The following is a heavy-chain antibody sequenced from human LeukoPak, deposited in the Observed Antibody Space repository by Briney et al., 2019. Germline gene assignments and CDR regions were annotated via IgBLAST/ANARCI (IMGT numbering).Heavy chain of an antibody. D-gene: IGHD2-15*01. Sequence: SPSETLSLTCTVSGGSISSYYWSWIRQPPGKGLEWIGYIYYSGSTNYNPSLKSRVTISVDTSKNQFSLKLSSVTAADTAVYYCARIHRNCSGGACYVLDNWGQGTLVAVSS. CDR3: ARIHRNCSGGACYVLDN. CDR2: IYYSGST. J-gene: IGHJ4*02. CDR1: GGSISSYY. V-gene: IGHV4-59*01.